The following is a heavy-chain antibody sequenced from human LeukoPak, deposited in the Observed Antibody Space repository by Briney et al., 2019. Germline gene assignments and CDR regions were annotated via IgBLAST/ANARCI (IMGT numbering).Heavy chain of an antibody. V-gene: IGHV1-69*05. J-gene: IGHJ6*03. CDR2: IIPILDTA. D-gene: IGHD6-13*01. Sequence: SVKVSCKASGGTFSSYAISWVRQAPGQGLEWMGGIIPILDTANYAQKFQGRVTITTDESTSTAYMELSSLRSEDTAVYYCARDGEAAAGDYYYYYMDVWGKGTTVTVSS. CDR3: ARDGEAAAGDYYYYYMDV. CDR1: GGTFSSYA.